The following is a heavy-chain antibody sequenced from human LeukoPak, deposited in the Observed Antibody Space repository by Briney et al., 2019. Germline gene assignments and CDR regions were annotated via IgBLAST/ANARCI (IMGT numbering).Heavy chain of an antibody. J-gene: IGHJ4*02. CDR3: AKDLGDIVVVPAAIDH. CDR1: GFTFSSFG. Sequence: GGSLRLSCAASGFTFSSFGMHWVRQAPGKGLEWVAFIRYDGSNEFYADSVRGRFTISRDTSKSTLFLQMNSLRAEDTAVYYCAKDLGDIVVVPAAIDHWGQGTLVTVSS. D-gene: IGHD2-2*01. CDR2: IRYDGSNE. V-gene: IGHV3-30*02.